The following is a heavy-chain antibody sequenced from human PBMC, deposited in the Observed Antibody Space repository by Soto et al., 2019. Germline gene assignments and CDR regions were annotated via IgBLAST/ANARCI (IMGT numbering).Heavy chain of an antibody. CDR2: IYYSGST. Sequence: QLQLQESGPGLVKPSETLSLTCTVSGGSISSSSYYWGWIRQPPGKGLEWIGSIYYSGSTYYNPSLKSRVTISVDTSKNQFSLKLSSVTAADTAVYYCATLTTVTTFGRGSRVGWFDPCGQGTLVTVSS. V-gene: IGHV4-39*01. D-gene: IGHD4-17*01. CDR3: ATLTTVTTFGRGSRVGWFDP. CDR1: GGSISSSSYY. J-gene: IGHJ5*02.